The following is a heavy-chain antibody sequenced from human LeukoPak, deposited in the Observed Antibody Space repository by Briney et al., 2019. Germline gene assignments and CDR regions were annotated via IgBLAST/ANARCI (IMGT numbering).Heavy chain of an antibody. CDR2: ITGSSAST. V-gene: IGHV3-23*01. Sequence: GGSLRLSCAASGFTFSSYAMSWVRQAPGKGLEWVSSITGSSASTYYADSVKGRFTISRDNSRNTLYLQMNSLRAEDTAVYFCAKLDYYDTHWGQGTLVTVSS. J-gene: IGHJ4*02. CDR1: GFTFSSYA. D-gene: IGHD3-22*01. CDR3: AKLDYYDTH.